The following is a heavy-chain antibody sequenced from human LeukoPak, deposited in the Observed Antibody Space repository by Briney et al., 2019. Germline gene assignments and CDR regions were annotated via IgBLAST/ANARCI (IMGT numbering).Heavy chain of an antibody. CDR2: INPNSGGT. CDR3: ARDLGYYGSGSYRSAYNWFDP. V-gene: IGHV1-2*02. J-gene: IGHJ5*02. Sequence: GASVKVSCKASGYTSTGYYMHWVRQAPGQGLEWMGWINPNSGGTNYAQKFQGRVTMTRDTSISTAYMELSRPRSEDTAVYYCARDLGYYGSGSYRSAYNWFDPWGQGTLVTVSS. D-gene: IGHD3-10*01. CDR1: GYTSTGYY.